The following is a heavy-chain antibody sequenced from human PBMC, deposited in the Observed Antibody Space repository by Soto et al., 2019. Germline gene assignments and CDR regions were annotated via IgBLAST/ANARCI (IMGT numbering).Heavy chain of an antibody. V-gene: IGHV1-46*01. Sequence: ASVKVSCKASGYTFTSYYMHWVRQAPGQGLEWMGIINPSGGSTSYAQKFQGRVTMTRDTSTSTVYMEPSSLRSEDTAVYYCARDLLSGAGTDYYYYGMDVWGQGTTVTVSS. J-gene: IGHJ6*02. CDR1: GYTFTSYY. CDR3: ARDLLSGAGTDYYYYGMDV. CDR2: INPSGGST. D-gene: IGHD6-19*01.